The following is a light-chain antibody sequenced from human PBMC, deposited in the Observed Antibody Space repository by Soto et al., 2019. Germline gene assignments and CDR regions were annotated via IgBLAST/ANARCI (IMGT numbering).Light chain of an antibody. CDR3: QQTYSDIS. J-gene: IGKJ4*01. CDR1: QSIRTW. V-gene: IGKV1-5*01. CDR2: DAS. Sequence: IQMTQSPSTLSASIGDRVTITCRARQSIRTWLAWYQQRPGKAPKLLIYDASSVESGVPSRFSGSGSGADFTLTISGLQPEDFASYHCQQTYSDISFGGGTKV.